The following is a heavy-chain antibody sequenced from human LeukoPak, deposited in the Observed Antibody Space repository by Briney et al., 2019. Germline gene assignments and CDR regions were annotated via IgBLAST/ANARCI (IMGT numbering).Heavy chain of an antibody. CDR2: IKPNSGAT. CDR1: GYTLTGYY. CDR3: ARGSSNSNGKFPNDY. Sequence: ASVKVSCKASGYTLTGYYMHWVRQAPGQGLEWMGWIKPNSGATSFAQKFHDRVTMTRDTSISIAYMELSTLRSDDTAVYYCARGSSNSNGKFPNDYWGQGTLVTVSS. V-gene: IGHV1-2*02. J-gene: IGHJ4*02. D-gene: IGHD2-2*01.